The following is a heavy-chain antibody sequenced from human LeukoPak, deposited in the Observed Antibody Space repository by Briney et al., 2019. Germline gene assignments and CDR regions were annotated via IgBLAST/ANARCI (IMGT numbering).Heavy chain of an antibody. J-gene: IGHJ4*02. CDR2: ISWNSGSI. Sequence: GRSLRLSCAASGFTFDDYAMHWVRQAPGKGLEWVSGISWNSGSIGYADSVKGRFTISRDNAKNSLYLQMNSLRAEDTAVYYCARDLYSSSWYYFDYWGQGTLVTVSS. CDR3: ARDLYSSSWYYFDY. V-gene: IGHV3-9*01. D-gene: IGHD6-13*01. CDR1: GFTFDDYA.